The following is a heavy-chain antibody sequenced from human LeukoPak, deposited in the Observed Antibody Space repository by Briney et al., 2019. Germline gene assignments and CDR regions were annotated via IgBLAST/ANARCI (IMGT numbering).Heavy chain of an antibody. J-gene: IGHJ4*02. D-gene: IGHD3-16*01. Sequence: GGSLRLSCAASGFTVSTNYVSWVRQAPGKGLEWVSVIYRGGGTAYADSVKDRFTISRDNFKNMVYLHMNSLKAEDTAVYYCARDVIYASEIYSYGDCLGQGTLVTVSS. CDR2: IYRGGGT. CDR3: ARDVIYASEIYSYGDC. CDR1: GFTVSTNY. V-gene: IGHV3-66*01.